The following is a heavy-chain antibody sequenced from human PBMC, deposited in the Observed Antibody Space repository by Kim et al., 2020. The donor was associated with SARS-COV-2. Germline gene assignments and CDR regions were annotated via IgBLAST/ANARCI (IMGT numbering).Heavy chain of an antibody. CDR1: GGSFSGYY. Sequence: SETLSLTCAVYGGSFSGYYWSWIRQPPGKGLEWIGEINHSGSTNYNPSLKSRVTISVDTSKNQFSLKLSSVTAADTAVYYCARKRYVVVPAANPYYYGMDVWGQGTTVTVSS. J-gene: IGHJ6*02. V-gene: IGHV4-34*01. D-gene: IGHD2-2*01. CDR2: INHSGST. CDR3: ARKRYVVVPAANPYYYGMDV.